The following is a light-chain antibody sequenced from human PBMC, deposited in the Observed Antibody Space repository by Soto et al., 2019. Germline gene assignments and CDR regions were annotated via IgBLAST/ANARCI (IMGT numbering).Light chain of an antibody. V-gene: IGLV2-14*01. CDR1: SSDVGSSKY. J-gene: IGLJ1*01. Sequence: QSALTQPASVSGSPGQSITISCTGTSSDVGSSKYVSWYRQHPGKAPKLIISDVSNRPSGVSSRVSGSKSGNTASLTISRLQAEDEADYYCSSYTDSSPYVFGTGTKLTVL. CDR3: SSYTDSSPYV. CDR2: DVS.